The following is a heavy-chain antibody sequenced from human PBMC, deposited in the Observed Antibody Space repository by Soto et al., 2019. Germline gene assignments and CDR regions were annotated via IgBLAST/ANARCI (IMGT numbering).Heavy chain of an antibody. CDR1: GFSLSTSGVG. V-gene: IGHV2-5*02. CDR2: IYWDDDK. J-gene: IGHJ5*02. CDR3: AHTYYYDSSGYYYDWFDP. Sequence: QITLKESGPTLVKPTQTLTLTCTFSGFSLSTSGVGVGWIRQPPGKALEWLALIYWDDDKRYSPSLKSRLTITKDTSKNQVVLTMTNMDPADTATYYCAHTYYYDSSGYYYDWFDPWGQGTLVTVSS. D-gene: IGHD3-22*01.